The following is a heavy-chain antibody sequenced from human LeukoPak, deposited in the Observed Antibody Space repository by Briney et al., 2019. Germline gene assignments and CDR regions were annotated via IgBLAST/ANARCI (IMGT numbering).Heavy chain of an antibody. CDR3: ARGEHSSSWEYYFDY. Sequence: VESLKISCRGSGYSFTSYWIGWVRQMPGKGLEWMGIIYPGDSDTRYSPSFQGQVTISADKSISTAYLQWSSLKASDTAMYYCARGEHSSSWEYYFDYWGQGTLVTVSS. V-gene: IGHV5-51*01. J-gene: IGHJ4*02. CDR1: GYSFTSYW. D-gene: IGHD6-13*01. CDR2: IYPGDSDT.